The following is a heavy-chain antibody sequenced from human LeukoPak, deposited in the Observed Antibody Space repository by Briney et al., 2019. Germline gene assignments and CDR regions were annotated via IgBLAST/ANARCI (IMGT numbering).Heavy chain of an antibody. J-gene: IGHJ4*02. CDR2: ISSYNGNT. CDR1: GYTFTSYG. V-gene: IGHV1-18*01. Sequence: GASGNVSCKASGYTFTSYGISWVRQAPGQGLEWMGWISSYNGNTNYAQKLQGRVTMTTDTSTSTAYMELRSLRSDDTAVYYCARDQWELHWVFDYWGQGTLVTVSS. D-gene: IGHD1-26*01. CDR3: ARDQWELHWVFDY.